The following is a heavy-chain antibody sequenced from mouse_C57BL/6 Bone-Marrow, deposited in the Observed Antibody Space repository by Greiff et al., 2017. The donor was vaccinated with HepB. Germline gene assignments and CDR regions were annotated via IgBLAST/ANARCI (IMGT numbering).Heavy chain of an antibody. Sequence: VQLQQSGAELVRPGASVKLSCTASGFNIKDDYMHWVKQRPEQGLEWIGWIDPENGDTEYASKFQGQATITADTPSNTAYLQLSSLTSEDTAVYYCTTKYFTYYYGSSYDYAMDYWGQGTSVTVSS. CDR1: GFNIKDDY. CDR2: IDPENGDT. J-gene: IGHJ4*01. CDR3: TTKYFTYYYGSSYDYAMDY. V-gene: IGHV14-4*01. D-gene: IGHD1-1*01.